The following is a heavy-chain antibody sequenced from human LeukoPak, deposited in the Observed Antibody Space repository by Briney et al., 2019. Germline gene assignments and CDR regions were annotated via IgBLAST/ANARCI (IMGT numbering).Heavy chain of an antibody. Sequence: GGSLRLSCAASGFTFSSYSMNWVRQAPGKGLEWVSSISSSSSYIYYADSVKGRFTISRDNAKNSLYLQMNSLRAEDTAVYYCASVLITIFGVVPLDAFDIWGQGTMATVSS. CDR3: ASVLITIFGVVPLDAFDI. CDR1: GFTFSSYS. CDR2: ISSSSSYI. V-gene: IGHV3-21*01. J-gene: IGHJ3*02. D-gene: IGHD3-3*01.